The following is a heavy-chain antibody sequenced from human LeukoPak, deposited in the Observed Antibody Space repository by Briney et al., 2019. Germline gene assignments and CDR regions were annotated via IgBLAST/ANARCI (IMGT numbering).Heavy chain of an antibody. D-gene: IGHD3-9*01. CDR1: GGSISSYY. CDR3: ARDRSDYDILTGYYTDYIDY. Sequence: SETLSLTCTVSGGSISSYYWSWIRQPAGKGLEWIGRIYTSGSTNYNPSLKSRVTISVDTSKNQFSLKLSSVTAADTAVYYCARDRSDYDILTGYYTDYIDYWGQGTLVTVSS. J-gene: IGHJ4*02. V-gene: IGHV4-4*07. CDR2: IYTSGST.